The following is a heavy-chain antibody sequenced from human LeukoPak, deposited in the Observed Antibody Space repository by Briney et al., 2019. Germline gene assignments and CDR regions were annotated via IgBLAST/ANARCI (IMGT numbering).Heavy chain of an antibody. J-gene: IGHJ5*02. D-gene: IGHD2-21*02. CDR2: MFYSGNT. Sequence: SETLSLTCTVSGGSIRTNLSYCGWIRQSPGKGLEWVGSMFYSGNTFYNPSLKSRVTISADASKNQFSLQLSSVTAADTAVYYCARHTLVTAISTYNWFDPWGQGILVTVSS. CDR3: ARHTLVTAISTYNWFDP. V-gene: IGHV4-39*01. CDR1: GGSIRTNLSY.